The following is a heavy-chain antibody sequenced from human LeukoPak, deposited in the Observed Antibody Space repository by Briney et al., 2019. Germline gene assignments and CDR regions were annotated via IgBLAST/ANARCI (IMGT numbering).Heavy chain of an antibody. CDR2: IYYSGSS. J-gene: IGHJ4*02. CDR1: GGSISSSSYY. V-gene: IGHV4-39*01. CDR3: ARHVDTATDYFDY. Sequence: PSDTLSLTCTVSGGSISSSSYYWGWIRKPPAKGLEWIVSIYYSGSSYYNPSLKSRVTISVHTSKNQFSLKLSSVTAADTAVYYCARHVDTATDYFDYWGQGTLVTVSS. D-gene: IGHD5-18*01.